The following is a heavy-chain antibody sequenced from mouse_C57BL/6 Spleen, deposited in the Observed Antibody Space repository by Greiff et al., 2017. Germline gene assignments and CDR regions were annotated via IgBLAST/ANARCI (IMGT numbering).Heavy chain of an antibody. V-gene: IGHV1-81*01. CDR1: GYTFTSYG. CDR2: IYPRSGNT. J-gene: IGHJ4*01. Sequence: VQLQQSGAELARPGASVKLSCKASGYTFTSYGISWVKQRTGQGLEWIGEIYPRSGNTYYNEQFKGKATLTADKSSSTAYMELRSLTSEDSAVXFCARSWLTGGYAMDYWGQGTSVTVSS. D-gene: IGHD4-1*01. CDR3: ARSWLTGGYAMDY.